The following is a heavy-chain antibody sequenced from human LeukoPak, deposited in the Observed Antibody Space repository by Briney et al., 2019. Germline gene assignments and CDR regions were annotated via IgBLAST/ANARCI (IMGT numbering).Heavy chain of an antibody. D-gene: IGHD3-22*01. CDR3: ARSSGYYPPGWYYFDY. J-gene: IGHJ4*02. V-gene: IGHV3-21*01. CDR1: GFTFSSYS. CDR2: ISSSSSYI. Sequence: PGGSLRLSCAASGFTFSSYSMNWVRQAPGKGLEWVSSISSSSSYIYYADSVKGRFTISRDNAKISLYLQMNSLRAEDTAVYYCARSSGYYPPGWYYFDYWGQGTLVTVSS.